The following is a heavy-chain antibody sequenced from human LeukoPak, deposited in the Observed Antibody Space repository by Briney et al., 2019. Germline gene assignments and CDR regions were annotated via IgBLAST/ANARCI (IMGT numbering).Heavy chain of an antibody. V-gene: IGHV3-23*01. D-gene: IGHD4-17*01. Sequence: GGSLRLSCAASGFTFNSYAISWVRQAPGKGLEWVSAISGTSGNVYYGDSVRGRFTISRDNSKNTLYLQMNSLRAEDTAIYYCAGDRSFYGAPWYFDLWGRGTLITVSS. CDR2: ISGTSGNV. CDR3: AGDRSFYGAPWYFDL. CDR1: GFTFNSYA. J-gene: IGHJ2*01.